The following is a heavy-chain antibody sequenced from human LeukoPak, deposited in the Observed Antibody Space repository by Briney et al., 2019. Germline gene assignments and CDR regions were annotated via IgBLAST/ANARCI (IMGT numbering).Heavy chain of an antibody. V-gene: IGHV3-7*05. CDR2: INQDGSEK. CDR1: GFIFSHYW. J-gene: IGHJ4*02. Sequence: QPGGSLRLSCAASGFIFSHYWMTWVRQAPGKGLEWVANINQDGSEKNYVDSAKGRFTISRDNAKNSLHLQMNSLRAEDTAIYYCATDRRQSPADWNRDRFDYWGQGTLVTVSS. D-gene: IGHD1-1*01. CDR3: ATDRRQSPADWNRDRFDY.